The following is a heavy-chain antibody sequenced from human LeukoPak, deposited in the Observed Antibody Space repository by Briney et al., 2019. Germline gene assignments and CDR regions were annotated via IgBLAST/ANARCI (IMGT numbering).Heavy chain of an antibody. D-gene: IGHD3-10*01. V-gene: IGHV4-39*01. CDR1: GGSISSSSYY. Sequence: SETQSLTCTVSGGSISSSSYYWGWIRQPPGKGLEWIGSIYYSGSTYYNPSLKSRVTISVDTSKNQFSLKLSSVTAADTAVYYCARQRSGSGSYYFDYWGQGTLVTVSS. J-gene: IGHJ4*02. CDR3: ARQRSGSGSYYFDY. CDR2: IYYSGST.